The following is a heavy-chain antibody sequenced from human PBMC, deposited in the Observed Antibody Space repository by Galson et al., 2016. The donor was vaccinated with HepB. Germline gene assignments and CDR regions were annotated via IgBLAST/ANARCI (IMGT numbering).Heavy chain of an antibody. CDR2: IYTSGAT. J-gene: IGHJ2*01. V-gene: IGHV3-53*04. D-gene: IGHD1-26*01. Sequence: SLRLSCAASGFTIRDNYINWVRQAPGKGLEWVSIIYTSGATYYADSVEGRVTVSRHDSENKVYLQKNSLRVDDTAVYYCARLPWDSYQWYFDLWGRGTPVTVSS. CDR3: ARLPWDSYQWYFDL. CDR1: GFTIRDNY.